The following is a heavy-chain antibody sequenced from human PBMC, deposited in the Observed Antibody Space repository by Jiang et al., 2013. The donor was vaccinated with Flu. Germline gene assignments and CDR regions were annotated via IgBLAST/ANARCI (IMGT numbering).Heavy chain of an antibody. CDR2: ISSSSSYT. CDR1: GFTFSDYY. Sequence: SLRLSCAASGFTFSDYYMSWIRQAPGKGLEWVSYISSSSSYTNYADSVKGRFTISRDNAKNSLYLQMNSLRAEDTAVYYCARTEGGGPYYFDYWGQGTLVTVSS. CDR3: ARTEGGGPYYFDY. D-gene: IGHD1-26*01. V-gene: IGHV3-11*06. J-gene: IGHJ4*02.